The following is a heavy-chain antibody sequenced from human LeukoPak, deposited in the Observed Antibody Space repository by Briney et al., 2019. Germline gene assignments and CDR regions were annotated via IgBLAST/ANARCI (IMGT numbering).Heavy chain of an antibody. Sequence: PSETLSLTCTVSGGSISSYYWSWIRQPPGKGLEWIGYIYYSGSANHNPSLKSRVTISVDTSKNQFSLKLASVTAADTAVYYCARAAYSGSYHSDYWGQGTLVTVSS. J-gene: IGHJ4*02. CDR1: GGSISSYY. CDR2: IYYSGSA. D-gene: IGHD1-26*01. V-gene: IGHV4-59*01. CDR3: ARAAYSGSYHSDY.